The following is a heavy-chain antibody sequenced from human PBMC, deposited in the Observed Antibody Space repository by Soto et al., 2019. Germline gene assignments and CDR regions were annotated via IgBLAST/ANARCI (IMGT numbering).Heavy chain of an antibody. Sequence: RRLSCAASGFKFSNYAMSWVRQAPGKGLEWVSLISATGGGTYYADSVKGRFTISRDNSHNTLYLQVHSLTAEDTAVYYCAKDRRAGGTSAFYFDFWGQGAQVTVSS. D-gene: IGHD3-16*01. J-gene: IGHJ4*02. CDR3: AKDRRAGGTSAFYFDF. V-gene: IGHV3-23*01. CDR2: ISATGGGT. CDR1: GFKFSNYA.